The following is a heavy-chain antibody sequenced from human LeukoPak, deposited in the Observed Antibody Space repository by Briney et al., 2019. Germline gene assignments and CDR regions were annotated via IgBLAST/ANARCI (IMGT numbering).Heavy chain of an antibody. Sequence: ASVKVSCKASGYTFTGYYMHWVRQAPGQGLEWMGWINPNSGGTNYAQKFQGRVTMTRDTSISTVYMELSRLRSDDTAVYYCASGYCSGGSCYSVDYWGQGTLVTVSS. V-gene: IGHV1-2*02. CDR2: INPNSGGT. D-gene: IGHD2-15*01. CDR3: ASGYCSGGSCYSVDY. CDR1: GYTFTGYY. J-gene: IGHJ4*02.